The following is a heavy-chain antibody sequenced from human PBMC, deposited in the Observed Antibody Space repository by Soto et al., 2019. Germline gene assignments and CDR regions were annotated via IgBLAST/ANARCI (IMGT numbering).Heavy chain of an antibody. CDR2: IYYSGST. CDR1: GGSISSGGYY. D-gene: IGHD3-3*01. Sequence: PSETLSLTCTVSGGSISSGGYYWSWIRQHPGKGLEWIGYIYYSGSTYYNPSLKSRVTISVDTSKNQFSLKLSSVTAADTAVYYCARGGGRTYYDFWSGYYLGAFDIWGQGTMVTVSS. CDR3: ARGGGRTYYDFWSGYYLGAFDI. V-gene: IGHV4-31*03. J-gene: IGHJ3*02.